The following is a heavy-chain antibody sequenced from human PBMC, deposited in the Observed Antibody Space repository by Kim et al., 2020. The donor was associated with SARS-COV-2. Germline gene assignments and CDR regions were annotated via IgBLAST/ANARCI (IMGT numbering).Heavy chain of an antibody. CDR3: ARDLHRRGWFDP. J-gene: IGHJ5*02. CDR1: GGSFSGYY. V-gene: IGHV4-34*01. CDR2: INHSGST. Sequence: SETLSLTCAVYGGSFSGYYWSWIRQPPGKGLEWIGEINHSGSTNYNPSLKSRVTISVDTSKNQFSLKLSSVTAADTAVYYCARDLHRRGWFDPWGQGTL.